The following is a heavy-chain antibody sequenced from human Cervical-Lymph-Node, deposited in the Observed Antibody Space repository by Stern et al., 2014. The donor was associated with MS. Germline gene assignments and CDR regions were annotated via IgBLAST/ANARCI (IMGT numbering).Heavy chain of an antibody. CDR1: GDSISNDGYY. J-gene: IGHJ4*02. V-gene: IGHV4-31*03. Sequence: VQLQESGPGVAKPSQTLSLTCTVSGDSISNDGYYWTWIRQLPGKGLEWIGYIYYSGSTYYNPSLKSRVTMSLDTSKNQFSLNLSSVTAADTAIYYCARDDRGSSWYRFDFWGQGTLVTVSS. D-gene: IGHD6-13*01. CDR2: IYYSGST. CDR3: ARDDRGSSWYRFDF.